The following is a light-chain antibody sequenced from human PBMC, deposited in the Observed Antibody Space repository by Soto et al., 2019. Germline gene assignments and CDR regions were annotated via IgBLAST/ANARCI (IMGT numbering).Light chain of an antibody. CDR1: SSDIGNYNF. Sequence: QSALTQTRSVSGSPGQSVTISCTGSSSDIGNYNFVSWYQLHPGKAPKLMIYDVTKRPSGVPDRFSGSKSGNTASLSISGLQAEDEDDYYCFSSAGSYTYVFGTGTRSPS. J-gene: IGLJ1*01. V-gene: IGLV2-11*01. CDR2: DVT. CDR3: FSSAGSYTYV.